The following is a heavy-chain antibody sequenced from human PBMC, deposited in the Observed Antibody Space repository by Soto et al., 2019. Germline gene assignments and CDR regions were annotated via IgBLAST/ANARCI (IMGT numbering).Heavy chain of an antibody. CDR2: IDLNDDK. J-gene: IGHJ4*02. V-gene: IGHV2-70*11. CDR3: DD. Sequence: GSGPTLVNPTQTLTLTCTFSGFSLSTSGMCVSWIRQPPGKALEWLARIDLNDDKYYSTSLMTRLIISKDTYKNPVVLSMTNMDPEDTAKYYFDDWGQGTLVTVSS. CDR1: GFSLSTSGMC.